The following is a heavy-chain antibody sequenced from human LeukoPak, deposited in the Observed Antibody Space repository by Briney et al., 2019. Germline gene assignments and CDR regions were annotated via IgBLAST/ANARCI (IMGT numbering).Heavy chain of an antibody. J-gene: IGHJ3*02. Sequence: GGSLRLSCAASGFTFSSYGMHWVRQAPGKGLEWVAFIRYDGSNKYYADSVKGRFTISRDNSKNTLYLQMNSLRAEDTAVYYCAREDYVWGSYRYGGDDIWGQGTMVTVSS. D-gene: IGHD3-16*02. CDR3: AREDYVWGSYRYGGDDI. CDR1: GFTFSSYG. CDR2: IRYDGSNK. V-gene: IGHV3-30*02.